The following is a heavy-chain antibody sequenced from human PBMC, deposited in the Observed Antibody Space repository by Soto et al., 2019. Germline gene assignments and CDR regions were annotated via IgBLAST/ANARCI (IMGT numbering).Heavy chain of an antibody. CDR1: GGSVSSGSYY. V-gene: IGHV4-61*01. CDR2: IYYSGST. Sequence: SETLSLTCTVSGGSVSSGSYYWSWIRQPPGKGLEWIGYIYYSGSTNYNPSLKSRVTISVDTSKNQFSLKLSSVTAADTAVYYCARVGRVXYDILTGPFGYYYGMDVWGQGTTVTVSS. D-gene: IGHD3-9*01. J-gene: IGHJ6*02. CDR3: ARVGRVXYDILTGPFGYYYGMDV.